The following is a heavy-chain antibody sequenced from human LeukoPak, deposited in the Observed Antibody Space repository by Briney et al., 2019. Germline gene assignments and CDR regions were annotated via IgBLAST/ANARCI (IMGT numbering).Heavy chain of an antibody. CDR3: ARGTSAGGPISPFDF. CDR2: ISGSGGST. CDR1: GFTFSSYA. D-gene: IGHD6-13*01. V-gene: IGHV3-23*01. Sequence: PGGSLRLSCAASGFTFSSYAMSWVRQAPGKGLEWVSAISGSGGSTYYADSVKGRFTISRDNSKNTLYLQMNSLRAEDTGIYYCARGTSAGGPISPFDFWGQGTVVTVSS. J-gene: IGHJ4*02.